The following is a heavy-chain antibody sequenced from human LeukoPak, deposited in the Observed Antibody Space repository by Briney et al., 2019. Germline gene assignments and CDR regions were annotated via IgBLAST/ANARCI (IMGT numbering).Heavy chain of an antibody. Sequence: PGGSLRLSCVASGFTFNTYSMNWFRQAPGKGLEWISYISSSSATIYYADSVKGRFTISRDNAKNSLYLQMNSLGAEDTAVYCCARGRDLFDSWGQGTLVIVSS. CDR1: GFTFNTYS. V-gene: IGHV3-48*04. CDR3: ARGRDLFDS. CDR2: ISSSSATI. J-gene: IGHJ4*02.